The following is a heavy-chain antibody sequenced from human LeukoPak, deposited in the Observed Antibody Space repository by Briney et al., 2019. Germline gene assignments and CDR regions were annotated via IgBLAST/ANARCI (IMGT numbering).Heavy chain of an antibody. CDR2: INPSGGST. Sequence: GASVTVSFKASGYTFTSYYMHWVRQAPGQGLEWMGIINPSGGSTSYAQKFQGRVTMTRDMSTSTVYMELSSLRSEDTAVYYCARAREAYGSGQTWFDPWGQGTLVTVSS. D-gene: IGHD3-10*01. V-gene: IGHV1-46*01. CDR1: GYTFTSYY. J-gene: IGHJ5*02. CDR3: ARAREAYGSGQTWFDP.